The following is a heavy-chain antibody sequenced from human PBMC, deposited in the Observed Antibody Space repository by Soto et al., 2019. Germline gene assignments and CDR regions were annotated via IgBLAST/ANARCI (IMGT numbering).Heavy chain of an antibody. V-gene: IGHV3-21*01. D-gene: IGHD6-13*01. CDR2: ISSSSSYI. J-gene: IGHJ4*02. CDR1: GFTFSSYS. CDR3: AREPLTAAGTDY. Sequence: GGSLRLSCAASGFTFSSYSMNWFRQAPGKGLEWVSSISSSSSYIYYADSVKGRFTISRDNAKNSLYLQMNSLRAEDTAVYYCAREPLTAAGTDYWGQGTLVTVSS.